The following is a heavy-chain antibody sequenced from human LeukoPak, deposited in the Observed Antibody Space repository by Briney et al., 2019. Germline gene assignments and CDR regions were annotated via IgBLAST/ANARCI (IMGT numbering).Heavy chain of an antibody. CDR2: MYYSVNT. Sequence: PSDTLSLICTVSGGPISRRRYYWGWARQPPGKGLEWLGSMYYSVNTYYNPSLKSRVTISVDTSKNQFSLNLISVTAADTAVYYCARSRIAAIAGFDPWGQGTRVTVSS. D-gene: IGHD6-13*01. CDR3: ARSRIAAIAGFDP. V-gene: IGHV4-39*01. J-gene: IGHJ5*02. CDR1: GGPISRRRYY.